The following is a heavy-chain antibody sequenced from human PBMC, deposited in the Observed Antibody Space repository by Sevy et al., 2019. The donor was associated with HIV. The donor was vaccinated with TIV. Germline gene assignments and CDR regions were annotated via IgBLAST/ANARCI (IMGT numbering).Heavy chain of an antibody. V-gene: IGHV3-53*01. Sequence: GGSLRLSCVASGFTVSSNYMTWVRQAPGKGLEWVSVIYSGGSTYYADSVKGRFTISRDNSKNTLYLQMSSLGAEDTAVYYCARDSVAVAGTDYWGQGTLVTVSS. CDR1: GFTVSSNY. J-gene: IGHJ4*02. CDR2: IYSGGST. D-gene: IGHD6-19*01. CDR3: ARDSVAVAGTDY.